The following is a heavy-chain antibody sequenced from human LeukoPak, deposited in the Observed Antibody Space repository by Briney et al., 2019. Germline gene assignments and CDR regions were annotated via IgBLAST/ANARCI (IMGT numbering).Heavy chain of an antibody. CDR2: ISAYNGNT. V-gene: IGHV1-18*01. Sequence: ASVKVSCKASGYTFTSYGISWVRQAPGQGLEWMGWISAYNGNTNYAQKLQGRVTMTTDTSTSTAYMELRSLRSNDTAVYYCARSSAIAAAGTLDYWGQGTLVTVSS. J-gene: IGHJ4*02. CDR3: ARSSAIAAAGTLDY. D-gene: IGHD6-13*01. CDR1: GYTFTSYG.